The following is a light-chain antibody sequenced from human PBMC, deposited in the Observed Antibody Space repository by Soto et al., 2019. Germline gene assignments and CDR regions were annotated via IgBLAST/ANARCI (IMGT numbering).Light chain of an antibody. Sequence: QSALTQPASVSGSPGQSITISCTGTSFDVDDYNSVSWYQQPPGKAPKLIIYEVNNRPSGVSNRFSGSNSDNTASLTISGLQAGDEADYYCSLYTTSSTPSYVFGTGTRSPS. CDR2: EVN. CDR1: SFDVDDYNS. CDR3: SLYTTSSTPSYV. V-gene: IGLV2-14*01. J-gene: IGLJ1*01.